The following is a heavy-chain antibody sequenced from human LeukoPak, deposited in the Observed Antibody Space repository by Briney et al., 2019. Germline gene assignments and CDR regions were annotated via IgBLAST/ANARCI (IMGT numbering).Heavy chain of an antibody. J-gene: IGHJ4*02. V-gene: IGHV3-30*18. CDR2: ISYDGSNK. CDR3: AKDSFDY. CDR1: GFNFSSYA. Sequence: PGGSLRLSCAASGFNFSSYAMHWVRQAPGKGLEWVAVISYDGSNKYYADSVKGRFTISRDNSKNTLYLQMNSLRAEDTAVYYCAKDSFDYWGQGTLVTVSS.